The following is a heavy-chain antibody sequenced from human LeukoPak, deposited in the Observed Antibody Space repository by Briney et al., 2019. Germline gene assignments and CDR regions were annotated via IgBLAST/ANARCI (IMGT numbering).Heavy chain of an antibody. D-gene: IGHD2-15*01. J-gene: IGHJ4*02. CDR3: SIVVVVAATVGIDY. Sequence: TSETLSLTCTVSGGSISSSSYYWGWIRQPPGKGLEWIGSLYYSGSTFYNPSLKSRVTISVDTSKSQFSLRLSSVTAADTAVYYCSIVVVVAATVGIDYWGQGTLVTVSS. V-gene: IGHV4-39*01. CDR2: LYYSGST. CDR1: GGSISSSSYY.